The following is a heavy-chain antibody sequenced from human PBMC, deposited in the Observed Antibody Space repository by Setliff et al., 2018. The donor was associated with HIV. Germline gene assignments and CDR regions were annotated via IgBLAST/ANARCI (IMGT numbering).Heavy chain of an antibody. V-gene: IGHV4-34*01. CDR2: INYSGST. CDR3: ARYVAYDEDYFDI. Sequence: SETLSLTCAVYGGPFSNYYWSWIRQPPGKGLEWIGEINYSGSTKYNPSPKSRVTMSVDTSKNQFSLKLNSVTAADKAVYYCARYVAYDEDYFDIWGQGTMVTVS. J-gene: IGHJ3*02. D-gene: IGHD3-16*01. CDR1: GGPFSNYY.